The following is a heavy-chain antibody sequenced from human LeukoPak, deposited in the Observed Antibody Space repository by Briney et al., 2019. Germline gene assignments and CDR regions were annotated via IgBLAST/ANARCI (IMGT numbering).Heavy chain of an antibody. V-gene: IGHV3-21*01. D-gene: IGHD3-10*02. Sequence: GGSLRLSCAASGFSFNTYSMTWVRQAPGKGLEWVSIISRTSESTFYADSVKGRFTISRDNAKNSLYLQMNSLRAEDTAVYYCAELGITMIGGVWGKGTTVTISS. CDR3: AELGITMIGGV. CDR1: GFSFNTYS. J-gene: IGHJ6*04. CDR2: ISRTSEST.